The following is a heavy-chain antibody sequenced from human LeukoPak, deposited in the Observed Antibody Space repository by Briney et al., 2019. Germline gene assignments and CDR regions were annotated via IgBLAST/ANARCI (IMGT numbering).Heavy chain of an antibody. CDR1: GYTFTSYG. CDR2: ISAYNGNT. CDR3: ARDLQWALGY. J-gene: IGHJ4*02. Sequence: ASVKVSCKASGYTFTSYGITWVRQAPGQGLGWMGWISAYNGNTNYAQKFQDRVTMTTDTSTTTVYMELRSLRSDDTAVYYCARDLQWALGYWGQGTLVTVSS. D-gene: IGHD6-19*01. V-gene: IGHV1-18*01.